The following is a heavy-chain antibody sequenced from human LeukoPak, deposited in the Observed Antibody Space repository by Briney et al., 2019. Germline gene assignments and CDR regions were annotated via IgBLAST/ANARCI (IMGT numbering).Heavy chain of an antibody. Sequence: SVKVSCKASGFTFTSSAVQWVRQARGQRLEWIGWIVVGSGNTNYAQKFQERVTITRDMSTSTAYMELGSLRSEDTAVYYCAAGPGPYYYYYMDVWGKGTTVTVSS. CDR2: IVVGSGNT. J-gene: IGHJ6*03. V-gene: IGHV1-58*01. CDR3: AAGPGPYYYYYMDV. CDR1: GFTFTSSA.